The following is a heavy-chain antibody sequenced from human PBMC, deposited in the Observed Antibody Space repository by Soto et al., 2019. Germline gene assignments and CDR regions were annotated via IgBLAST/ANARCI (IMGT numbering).Heavy chain of an antibody. CDR1: GITFSSYA. Sequence: VQLLDSGGGLEQPGGSLRLSCAASGITFSSYAMSWVRQAPGKGLEWVSTIDGTGGGTYYADSVKGRFTISRDNSKNTAYLQMNSLRAEDTAVYYCAKDSRGYTYGPFDYGGQGALVTVSS. J-gene: IGHJ4*02. D-gene: IGHD5-18*01. V-gene: IGHV3-23*01. CDR2: IDGTGGGT. CDR3: AKDSRGYTYGPFDY.